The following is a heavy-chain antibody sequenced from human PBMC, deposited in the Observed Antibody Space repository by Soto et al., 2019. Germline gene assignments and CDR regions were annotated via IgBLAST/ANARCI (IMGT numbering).Heavy chain of an antibody. CDR3: ARGVYYYDSSGYLGY. J-gene: IGHJ4*02. V-gene: IGHV4-39*01. CDR2: IYYSGST. Sequence: SETLSLTCTVSGGSISSSSYYWGWIRQPPGKGPEWIGSIYYSGSTYYNPSLKSRVTISVDTSKNQFSLKLSSVTAADTAVYYCARGVYYYDSSGYLGYWGQGTLVTVSS. D-gene: IGHD3-22*01. CDR1: GGSISSSSYY.